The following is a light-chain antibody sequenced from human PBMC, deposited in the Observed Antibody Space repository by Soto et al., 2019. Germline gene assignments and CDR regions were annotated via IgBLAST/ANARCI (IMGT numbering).Light chain of an antibody. CDR2: SNN. J-gene: IGLJ1*01. CDR1: SSNIGSNY. Sequence: QSVLTQPPSASGTPGQGVTISCSGSSSNIGSNYVCWYQHLPGTAPKLLIYSNNQRPSGVPDRFSGSKSGTSASLAISGLRSEDEADYYCATWDDSLSGHYVFGTGTKLTVL. V-gene: IGLV1-47*02. CDR3: ATWDDSLSGHYV.